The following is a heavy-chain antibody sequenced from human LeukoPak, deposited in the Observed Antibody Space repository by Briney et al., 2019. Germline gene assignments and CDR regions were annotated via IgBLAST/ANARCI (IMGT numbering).Heavy chain of an antibody. Sequence: GGSLRLSCAASGFTFRSYGMHWVRQPPGKGLEWVANIKKDGSEKYYVDSVKGRFTISRDNAKKSLYLQMNSLRAEDTAVYYCARHLSGITGYTYGRGIDYWGQGTLLTVSS. D-gene: IGHD5-18*01. CDR2: IKKDGSEK. CDR1: GFTFRSYG. J-gene: IGHJ4*02. CDR3: ARHLSGITGYTYGRGIDY. V-gene: IGHV3-7*01.